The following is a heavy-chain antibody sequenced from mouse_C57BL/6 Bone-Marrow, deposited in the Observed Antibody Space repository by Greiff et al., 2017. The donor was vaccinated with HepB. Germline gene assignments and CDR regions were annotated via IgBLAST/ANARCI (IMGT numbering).Heavy chain of an antibody. J-gene: IGHJ3*01. D-gene: IGHD1-1*02. CDR3: ARWWDFPWFAY. CDR1: GYTFTDYY. Sequence: VQLQQSGPELVKPGASVKISCKASGYTFTDYYMNWVKQSHGKSLEWIGDINPNNGGTSYNQKFKGKATLTVDKSSSTAYMELRSLTSEDSAVYYCARWWDFPWFAYWGQGTLVTVSA. V-gene: IGHV1-26*01. CDR2: INPNNGGT.